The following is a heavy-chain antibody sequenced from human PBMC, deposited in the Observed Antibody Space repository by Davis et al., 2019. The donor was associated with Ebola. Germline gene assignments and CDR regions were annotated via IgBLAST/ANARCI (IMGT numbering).Heavy chain of an antibody. CDR2: INHSGST. Sequence: SETLSLTCTVSGGSISSGGYYWSWIRQPPGKGLEWIGEINHSGSTNYNPSLKSRVTISVDTSKNQFSLKLSSVTAADTAVYYCARDPLRFLEWSYYFDYWGQGTLVTVSS. CDR1: GGSISSGGYY. CDR3: ARDPLRFLEWSYYFDY. J-gene: IGHJ4*02. D-gene: IGHD3-3*01. V-gene: IGHV4-39*07.